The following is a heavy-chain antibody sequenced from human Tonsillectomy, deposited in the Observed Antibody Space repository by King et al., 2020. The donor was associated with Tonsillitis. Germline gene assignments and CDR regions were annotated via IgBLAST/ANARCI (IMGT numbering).Heavy chain of an antibody. CDR3: ARTYIAAGNWFDP. CDR2: IDWDEDK. J-gene: IGHJ5*02. Sequence: TLKESGPALVKPTQTLTLTCTFSGFSLSTSGMCVSWIRQPPGKALEWLARIDWDEDKYYSTSLKTRLPISKDTSKNQVVLTMTNMDPVDTATYYCARTYIAAGNWFDPWGQGTLVTVSS. V-gene: IGHV2-70*11. CDR1: GFSLSTSGMC. D-gene: IGHD6-6*01.